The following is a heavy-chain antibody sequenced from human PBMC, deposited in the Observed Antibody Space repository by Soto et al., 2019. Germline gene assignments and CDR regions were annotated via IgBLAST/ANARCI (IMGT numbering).Heavy chain of an antibody. Sequence: EVQLLESGGGLVQPGGSLRLSCAASGFSFSTSAMTWVRQAPGQGLEWVSSISCTGGTTYYADSVKGRFTLSRDNSKNNLYLHMTSLRAEDTATYFCAKEWAGDAFDIWGQGTMVTVSS. CDR3: AKEWAGDAFDI. V-gene: IGHV3-23*01. D-gene: IGHD6-19*01. J-gene: IGHJ3*02. CDR1: GFSFSTSA. CDR2: ISCTGGTT.